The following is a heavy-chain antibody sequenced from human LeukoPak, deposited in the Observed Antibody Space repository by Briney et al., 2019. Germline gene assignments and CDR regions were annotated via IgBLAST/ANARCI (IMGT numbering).Heavy chain of an antibody. CDR3: ARQDCSSTSCLFDY. CDR2: IYYSGST. CDR1: GGSISSYY. V-gene: IGHV4-59*08. D-gene: IGHD2-2*01. Sequence: SEPLSLTCTVSGGSISSYYWSWIRQPPGKGLEWIGYIYYSGSTNYNPSLKSRVTISVDTSKNQFSLKLSSVTAADTAVYYCARQDCSSTSCLFDYWGQGTLVTVSS. J-gene: IGHJ4*02.